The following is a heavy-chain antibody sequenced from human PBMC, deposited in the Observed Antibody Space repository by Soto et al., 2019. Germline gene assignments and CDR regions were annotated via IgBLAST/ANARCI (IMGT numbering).Heavy chain of an antibody. Sequence: WGSLRLSDAAAGFTFSNAWMRWVRQAPGQGLEWVCRIKSKTDGGTTDYAAPVKGRFTISRDDSKNTLYLQMNSLKTEDTAVYYCTTDRGMAXYYGSGIYYYYYYGMDVWGQGTTVTVSS. CDR2: IKSKTDGGTT. J-gene: IGHJ6*02. D-gene: IGHD3-10*01. V-gene: IGHV3-15*05. CDR1: GFTFSNAW. CDR3: TTDRGMAXYYGSGIYYYYYYGMDV.